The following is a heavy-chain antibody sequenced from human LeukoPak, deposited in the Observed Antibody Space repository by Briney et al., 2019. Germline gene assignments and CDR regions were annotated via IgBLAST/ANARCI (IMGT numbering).Heavy chain of an antibody. D-gene: IGHD2-2*01. CDR1: GFTFSSYA. J-gene: IGHJ4*02. CDR2: ISYDGSNK. V-gene: IGHV3-30-3*01. CDR3: ARGGGVVVPAAIPDY. Sequence: PGGSLRLSCAASGFTFSSYAMHWVRQAPGKGLEWVAVISYDGSNKYYADSVKGRFTISRDNSKNTLYLQMNSLRAEDTAVYYCARGGGVVVPAAIPDYWGQGTLVTVSS.